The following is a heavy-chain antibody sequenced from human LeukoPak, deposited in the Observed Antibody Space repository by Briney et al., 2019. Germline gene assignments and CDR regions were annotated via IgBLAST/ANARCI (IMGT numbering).Heavy chain of an antibody. CDR2: INAGNGNT. V-gene: IGHV1-3*01. CDR3: ARRAGEEGFDY. CDR1: GYTFTSYA. J-gene: IGHJ4*02. Sequence: ASVKVSCKASGYTFTSYAMHWVRQAPGQRLEWMGWINAGNGNTKYSQKFQGRVTITRDTSASTAYIELSSLRSEDTAVYYCARRAGEEGFDYWGQGTLVTVSS. D-gene: IGHD3-16*01.